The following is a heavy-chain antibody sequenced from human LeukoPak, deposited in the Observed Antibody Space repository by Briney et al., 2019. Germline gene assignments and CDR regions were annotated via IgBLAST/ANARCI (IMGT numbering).Heavy chain of an antibody. CDR3: AREGGDGYTYDAFDI. D-gene: IGHD5-24*01. V-gene: IGHV1-46*01. CDR2: INPSGGST. CDR1: GYTFTSYY. Sequence: ASVTLSCKASGYTFTSYYMHWVRQAPGQGLERMGIINPSGGSTSYAQKFQGRVTMTRDMSTSTVYMELSSLRSEDTAVYYCAREGGDGYTYDAFDIWGQGTMVTVSS. J-gene: IGHJ3*02.